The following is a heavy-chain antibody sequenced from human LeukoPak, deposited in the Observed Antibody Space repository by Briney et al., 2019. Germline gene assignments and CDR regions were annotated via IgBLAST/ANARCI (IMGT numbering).Heavy chain of an antibody. V-gene: IGHV3-7*01. CDR1: GFAFSTYW. J-gene: IGHJ3*02. D-gene: IGHD1-7*01. CDR2: IKQDGSEK. CDR3: ASLNSDAFDI. Sequence: GGSLRLSCAASGFAFSTYWMTGVRQAPGKGVEWVATIKQDGSEKFYVDSVKGRFTISRDNAKKSLYLQMNSLRAEDTAVYYCASLNSDAFDIWGQGTMVTVS.